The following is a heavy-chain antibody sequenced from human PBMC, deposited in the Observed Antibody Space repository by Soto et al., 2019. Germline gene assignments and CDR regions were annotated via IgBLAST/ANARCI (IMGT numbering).Heavy chain of an antibody. CDR3: ARGSHCSSTSCQYGYYYYGMDV. CDR1: GDSISSGGYY. D-gene: IGHD2-2*01. V-gene: IGHV4-31*03. J-gene: IGHJ6*02. CDR2: IYYSGST. Sequence: SETLSLTCTVSGDSISSGGYYWSWIRQHPGKGLEWTGYIYYSGSTYYNPSLKSRVTISVDTSKNQFSLKLSSVTAADSAVYYCARGSHCSSTSCQYGYYYYGMDVWGQGTTVTVSS.